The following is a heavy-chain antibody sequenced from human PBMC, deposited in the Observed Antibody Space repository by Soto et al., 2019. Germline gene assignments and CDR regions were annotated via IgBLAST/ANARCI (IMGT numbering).Heavy chain of an antibody. D-gene: IGHD2-15*01. CDR3: ARGGIVAVPAALSSYDDYTNYRFDS. J-gene: IGHJ4*02. CDR1: GGSFSDFA. CDR2: IIPMFAAT. Sequence: QVQLAQSGAEVRKPGSSVKVSCRASGGSFSDFAFSWVRQAPGQGLEWMGGIIPMFAATKYAQRFQDRVPITADASPKTVYLALSSLTSDDSAVHYCARGGIVAVPAALSSYDDYTNYRFDSWGQGTLVSVSS. V-gene: IGHV1-69*01.